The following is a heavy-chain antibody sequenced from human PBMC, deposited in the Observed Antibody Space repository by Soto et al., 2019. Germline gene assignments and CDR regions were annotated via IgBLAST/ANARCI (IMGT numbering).Heavy chain of an antibody. V-gene: IGHV1-69*01. CDR1: GGTFSSYA. J-gene: IGHJ5*02. Sequence: QVQLVQSGAEVKKPGSSVKVSCKASGGTFSSYAISWVRQAPGQGLEWMGGIIPIFGTANYAQKFQGRVTITGDESTSTAYMELRSLRSEDTAVYYCARGGGAYYYGSGSYYDNWFDPWGQGTLVTVSS. CDR2: IIPIFGTA. D-gene: IGHD3-10*01. CDR3: ARGGGAYYYGSGSYYDNWFDP.